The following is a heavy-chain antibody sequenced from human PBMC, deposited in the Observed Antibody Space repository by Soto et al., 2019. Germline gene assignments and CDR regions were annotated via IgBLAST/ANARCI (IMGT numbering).Heavy chain of an antibody. CDR2: IIPILGIA. CDR1: GGTFSSYT. V-gene: IGHV1-69*08. D-gene: IGHD6-13*01. Sequence: VQLVQSGAEVKKPGSSVKVSCKASGGTFSSYTISWVRQAPGQGLEWMGRIIPILGIANYAQKFQGRVTITADKSTSPAYMELSSLRSEDTAVYYCARDRSSSFVSAEYYFDYWGQGTLVTVSS. J-gene: IGHJ4*02. CDR3: ARDRSSSFVSAEYYFDY.